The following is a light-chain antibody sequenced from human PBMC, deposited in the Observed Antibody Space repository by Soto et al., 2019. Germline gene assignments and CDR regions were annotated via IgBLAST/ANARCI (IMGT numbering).Light chain of an antibody. Sequence: EIVLTQSPGTLSLSPGERATLSCRASQSVSSSYLAWYQQKPGQAPRLLIYGASSRATGIPDRFTGSGSGTDFTLSISRLEPEDFAVYYCQRYGSSPRWTFGQGTKVEI. CDR1: QSVSSSY. CDR3: QRYGSSPRWT. CDR2: GAS. J-gene: IGKJ1*01. V-gene: IGKV3-20*01.